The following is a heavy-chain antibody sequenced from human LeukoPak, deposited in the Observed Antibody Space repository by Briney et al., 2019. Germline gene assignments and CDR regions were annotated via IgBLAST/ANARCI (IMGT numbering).Heavy chain of an antibody. D-gene: IGHD1-1*01. CDR1: GDSVSSNSAA. CDR3: ARDQREYNWNDEGNWFDP. Sequence: SHTLSLTCAISGDSVSSNSAAWNWIRQSPSRGLEWLGRTYYSSKWYNDYAVSVKSRITINPDTSKNQFSLQLNSVTPEDTAVYYCARDQREYNWNDEGNWFDPWGQGTLVTVSS. CDR2: TYYSSKWYN. V-gene: IGHV6-1*01. J-gene: IGHJ5*02.